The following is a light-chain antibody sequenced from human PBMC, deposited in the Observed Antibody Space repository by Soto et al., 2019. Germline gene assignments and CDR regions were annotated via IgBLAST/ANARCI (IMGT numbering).Light chain of an antibody. V-gene: IGLV2-14*01. CDR3: SSYTSSSTYV. CDR2: EVS. J-gene: IGLJ1*01. CDR1: SSDVGGYNY. Sequence: QSALTQPASVSGSPGQSITISCTGTSSDVGGYNYVSWYQQHPGKAPKLMIYEVSNRPSGVSNRFSGSKSGNTASLTISVLQAEDEVDYYCSSYTSSSTYVFGTGIKVTVL.